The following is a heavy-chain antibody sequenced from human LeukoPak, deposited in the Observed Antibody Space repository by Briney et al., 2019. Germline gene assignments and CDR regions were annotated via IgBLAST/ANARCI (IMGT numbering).Heavy chain of an antibody. CDR1: GGSISSYY. J-gene: IGHJ6*03. CDR3: ARGDSSGYLGYYYYMDV. V-gene: IGHV4-59*01. Sequence: PSETLSLTCTVSGGSISSYYWSWIRQPPGKGLEWIGYIYYSGSTNYNPSLKSRVTISVDTSKNQFSLKLSSVTAADTAVYYCARGDSSGYLGYYYYMDVWGKGTTVTVSS. CDR2: IYYSGST. D-gene: IGHD3-22*01.